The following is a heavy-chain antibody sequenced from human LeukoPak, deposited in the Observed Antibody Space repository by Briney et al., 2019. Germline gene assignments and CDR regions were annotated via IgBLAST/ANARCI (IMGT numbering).Heavy chain of an antibody. Sequence: PGGSLRLSCAASGFTFSSYAMSWVRQAPGKGLEWVSVISGSGANTYYADSVKGRFTISRDNSKNTLYLQMNSLRAEDTAVFFCAKSLTTVKRGNFDSWDQGTLVTVSS. V-gene: IGHV3-23*01. CDR2: ISGSGANT. J-gene: IGHJ4*02. D-gene: IGHD4-17*01. CDR3: AKSLTTVKRGNFDS. CDR1: GFTFSSYA.